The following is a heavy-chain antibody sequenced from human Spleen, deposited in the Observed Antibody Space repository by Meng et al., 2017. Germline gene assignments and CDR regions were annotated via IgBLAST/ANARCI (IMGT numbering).Heavy chain of an antibody. J-gene: IGHJ4*02. CDR3: ARGPTTMAHDFDY. D-gene: IGHD4-11*01. CDR2: INHSGST. V-gene: IGHV4-34*01. CDR1: GGSFSDYY. Sequence: KPLGTLSLTFAVYGGSFSDYYWSRIRQPPGKGLEWIGEINHSGSTNYNPSLESRATISVDTSQNNLSLKLSSVTAADSAVYYCARGPTTMAHDFDYWGQGTLVTVSS.